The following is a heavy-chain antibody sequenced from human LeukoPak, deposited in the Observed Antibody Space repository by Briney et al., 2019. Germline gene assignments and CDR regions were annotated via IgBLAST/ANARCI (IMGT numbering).Heavy chain of an antibody. CDR3: ARGPPAGVAVTFRAWFDP. Sequence: PSETLSLTCAVYGGSFSGYYWSWIRQPPGKGLEWIGEINHSGSTNYNPSLKSRVTISVDTSKNQFSLKLSSVTAADTAVYYCARGPPAGVAVTFRAWFDPWGQGTLVTVSS. CDR2: INHSGST. CDR1: GGSFSGYY. D-gene: IGHD6-19*01. V-gene: IGHV4-34*01. J-gene: IGHJ5*02.